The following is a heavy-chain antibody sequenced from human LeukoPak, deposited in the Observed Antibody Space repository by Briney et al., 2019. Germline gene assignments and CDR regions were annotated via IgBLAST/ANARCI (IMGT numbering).Heavy chain of an antibody. CDR3: AREGRSYHIGGVNDAFDI. V-gene: IGHV4-34*01. CDR1: GGSFSGYY. J-gene: IGHJ3*02. D-gene: IGHD3-16*02. Sequence: SETLSLTCAVYGGSFSGYYWSWIRQPPGKGLEWIGEINHSGSTNYNPSLKSRVTISVDTSKNQFSLKLSSVTAADTAVYYCAREGRSYHIGGVNDAFDIWGQGTMVTVSS. CDR2: INHSGST.